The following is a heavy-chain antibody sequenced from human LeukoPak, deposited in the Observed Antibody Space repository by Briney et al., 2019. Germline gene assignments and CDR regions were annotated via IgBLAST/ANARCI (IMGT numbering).Heavy chain of an antibody. CDR1: GGSISSDY. CDR3: ARVLRYCSGGNCYSGGLGYMDV. CDR2: IYNSGST. V-gene: IGHV4-59*01. D-gene: IGHD2-15*01. J-gene: IGHJ6*03. Sequence: SETLSLTCTVSGGSISSDYWNWIRQPPGKGLEWIGYIYNSGSTNYNPSLKSRVTISVDTSKNQFSLKLSSVTAADTAVYYCARVLRYCSGGNCYSGGLGYMDVWGKGTTVTISS.